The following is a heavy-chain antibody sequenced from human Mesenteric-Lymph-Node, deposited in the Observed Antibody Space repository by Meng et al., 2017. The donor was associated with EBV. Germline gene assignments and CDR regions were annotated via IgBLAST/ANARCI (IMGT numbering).Heavy chain of an antibody. V-gene: IGHV4-4*02. CDR2: ISNNGHT. CDR1: GDSITTNNY. J-gene: IGHJ4*02. CDR3: ARLPPTTGYGTARSY. D-gene: IGHD6-13*01. Sequence: QVHLQESGPGLVKPSGTLSPTCVVSGDSITTNNYWSWVRQPPGKGLEWIAEISNNGHTNYSPSLKSRVTISIDNSTNQFSLKVDSVSAADTAVYYCARLPPTTGYGTARSYWGQGTLVTVSS.